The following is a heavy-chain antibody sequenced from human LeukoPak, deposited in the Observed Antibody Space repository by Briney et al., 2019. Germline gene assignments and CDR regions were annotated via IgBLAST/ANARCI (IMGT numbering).Heavy chain of an antibody. V-gene: IGHV4-34*01. CDR1: GGSFSGYY. CDR2: INHSGST. J-gene: IGHJ6*02. Sequence: PSETLSLTCGVYGGSFSGYYWSWIRQPPGKGLEWIGEINHSGSTNYNPSLKSRVTISVDTSKNQFSLKLSSVTAADTAVYYCARGGCSSTSCYYGYGYYYYYGMDVWGQGTTVTVSS. D-gene: IGHD2-2*01. CDR3: ARGGCSSTSCYYGYGYYYYYGMDV.